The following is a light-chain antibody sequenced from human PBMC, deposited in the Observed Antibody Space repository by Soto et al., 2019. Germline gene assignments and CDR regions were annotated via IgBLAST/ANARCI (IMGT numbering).Light chain of an antibody. CDR1: QSVRSSY. CDR3: QQYDTSRT. J-gene: IGKJ1*01. Sequence: EIVLTQSPGTLSLSPGERATLSCRASQSVRSSYLAWYQQKPGQAPRLLIYGASSRATGIPDRFSGSGSGTDFTLTINRLEPEDFAVYYCQQYDTSRTFGQGTKVEIK. CDR2: GAS. V-gene: IGKV3-20*01.